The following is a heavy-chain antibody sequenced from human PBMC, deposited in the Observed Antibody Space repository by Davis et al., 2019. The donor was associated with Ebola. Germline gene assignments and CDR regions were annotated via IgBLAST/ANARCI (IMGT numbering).Heavy chain of an antibody. Sequence: AASVKVSCKASGYTFTDFDMHWVRQAPGQGLEWMGWIHAGNGNMRYSQKFQGRVTITRDTSTSTVYMELSSLRSEDTAVYYCARDTGIRYVSLGYWGQGTLVIVSS. CDR3: ARDTGIRYVSLGY. CDR2: IHAGNGNM. V-gene: IGHV1-3*01. CDR1: GYTFTDFD. J-gene: IGHJ4*02. D-gene: IGHD3-9*01.